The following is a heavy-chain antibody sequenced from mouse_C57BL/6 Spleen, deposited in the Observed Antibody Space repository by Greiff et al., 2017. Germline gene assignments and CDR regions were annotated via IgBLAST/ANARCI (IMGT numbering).Heavy chain of an antibody. D-gene: IGHD1-1*01. V-gene: IGHV1-22*01. CDR1: GYTFTDYN. CDR3: ARWYYYGSSYFYAMDY. Sequence: EVQLQQSGPELVKPGASVKMSCKASGYTFTDYNMHWVKQSHGKSLEWIGYINPNNGGTSYNQKFKGKATLTVNKSSSTAYMELCSLTSEDSAVYYCARWYYYGSSYFYAMDYWGQGTSVTVSS. J-gene: IGHJ4*01. CDR2: INPNNGGT.